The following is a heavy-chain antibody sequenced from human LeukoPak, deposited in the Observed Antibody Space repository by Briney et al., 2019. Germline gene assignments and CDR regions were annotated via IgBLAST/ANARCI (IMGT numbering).Heavy chain of an antibody. D-gene: IGHD2-2*01. J-gene: IGHJ4*02. Sequence: SETLSLTCGVYGGSFSGYYWSWIRQPPGKGLQWIGEINHSGSTNYNPTLKSRVTISVDTSKNQFSLKLNSVTAADTAVYYCARGYCATTGCHSLIFDYWGQGTLVTVSS. CDR3: ARGYCATTGCHSLIFDY. CDR1: GGSFSGYY. CDR2: INHSGST. V-gene: IGHV4-34*01.